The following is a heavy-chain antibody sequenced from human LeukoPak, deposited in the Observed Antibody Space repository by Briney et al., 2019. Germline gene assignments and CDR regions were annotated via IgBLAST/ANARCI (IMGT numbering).Heavy chain of an antibody. CDR3: ARGMLTGDVGYAFDI. Sequence: GASVTVSCKASGYTFTSYFMHWVRQAPGQGLEWMGIINPSGGSTSYAQKFQGRVTMTRDTSTSTVYMELSRLRSEDTAVYYCARGMLTGDVGYAFDIWGQGTMVTVSS. CDR2: INPSGGST. CDR1: GYTFTSYF. D-gene: IGHD7-27*01. V-gene: IGHV1-46*01. J-gene: IGHJ3*02.